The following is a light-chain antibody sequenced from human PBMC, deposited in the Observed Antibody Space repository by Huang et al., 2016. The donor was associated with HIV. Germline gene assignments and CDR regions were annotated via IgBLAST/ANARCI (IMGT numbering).Light chain of an antibody. Sequence: DIQMTQSPSTLSASIGDRVTITCRASQSISSWLAWFQQKPGQAPKLLMFGASSLERGVPSRFSGSGSGTEFSLTSSSLRPDDYGTYFCQQYNSYPYTFGQGTKLEIK. V-gene: IGKV1-5*01. CDR1: QSISSW. J-gene: IGKJ2*01. CDR2: GAS. CDR3: QQYNSYPYT.